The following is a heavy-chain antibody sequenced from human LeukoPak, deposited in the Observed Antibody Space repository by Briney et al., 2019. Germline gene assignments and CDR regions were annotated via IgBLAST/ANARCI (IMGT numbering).Heavy chain of an antibody. J-gene: IGHJ6*02. CDR2: INHNGNVN. D-gene: IGHD3-16*01. Sequence: QAGGSLRLSCAASGFTFSSYWMNWARQAPGKGLEWVASINHNGNVNYCVDSVKGRFTISRDNAKNSLYLQMSNLRAEDTAVYFCARGGGLDVWGQGATVTVSS. CDR3: ARGGGLDV. CDR1: GFTFSSYW. V-gene: IGHV3-7*03.